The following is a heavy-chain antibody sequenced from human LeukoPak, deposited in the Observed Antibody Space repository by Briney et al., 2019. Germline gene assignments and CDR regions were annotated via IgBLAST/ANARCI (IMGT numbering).Heavy chain of an antibody. V-gene: IGHV1-69*13. CDR2: IIPIFGTA. J-gene: IGHJ6*04. CDR1: GLTFSSYA. CDR3: TRQTSL. Sequence: SVKVSCKASGLTFSSYAINWVRQAPGQGLEWMGGIIPIFGTATYAQKFQGRVTITADESTTTVYMELSSLKTEDTAVYYCTRQTSLWGKGTTVTVSS.